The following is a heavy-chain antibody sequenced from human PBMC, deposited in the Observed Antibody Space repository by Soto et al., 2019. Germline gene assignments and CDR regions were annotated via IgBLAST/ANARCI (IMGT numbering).Heavy chain of an antibody. CDR3: ARSPRSSPYFDY. J-gene: IGHJ4*02. D-gene: IGHD6-13*01. Sequence: GESLKISCQSSGYTFSNFWIGWVRQLPGKGLEWMGTIYPGDHETRYSPSFHGKVTISADRSINTAYLQWNSLEASDTAFYFCARSPRSSPYFDYWGQGALVTVSS. V-gene: IGHV5-51*01. CDR1: GYTFSNFW. CDR2: IYPGDHET.